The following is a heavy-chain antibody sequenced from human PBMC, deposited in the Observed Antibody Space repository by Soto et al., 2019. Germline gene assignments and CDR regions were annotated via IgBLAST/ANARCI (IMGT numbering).Heavy chain of an antibody. Sequence: QVQLVQSGAEVKKPGASVKVSCKASGYTFTSYDINWVRQATGQGLEWRGWMNPNSGNTGYAQKFQGRVTMTRNTSISTAYMELISLRSEDTAVYYCAREITAYWYFDLWGRGTLVTVSS. J-gene: IGHJ2*01. CDR2: MNPNSGNT. D-gene: IGHD3-16*01. V-gene: IGHV1-8*01. CDR1: GYTFTSYD. CDR3: AREITAYWYFDL.